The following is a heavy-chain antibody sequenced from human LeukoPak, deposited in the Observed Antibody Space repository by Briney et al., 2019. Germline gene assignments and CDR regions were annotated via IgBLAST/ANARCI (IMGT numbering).Heavy chain of an antibody. J-gene: IGHJ4*02. V-gene: IGHV1-69*13. CDR1: GGTFSSYA. D-gene: IGHD2-2*01. Sequence: ASVKVSCEASGGTFSSYAISWVRQAPGQGLEWMGGIIPIFGTAHYAQKFQGRVTITADESMSTAYMELSSLRSEDTAVYYCARDQGYCSSTSCYALGAYFDYWGQETLVTVSS. CDR2: IIPIFGTA. CDR3: ARDQGYCSSTSCYALGAYFDY.